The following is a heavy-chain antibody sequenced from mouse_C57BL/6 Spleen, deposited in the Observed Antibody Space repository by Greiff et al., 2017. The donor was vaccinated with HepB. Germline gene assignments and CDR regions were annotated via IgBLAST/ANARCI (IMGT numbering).Heavy chain of an antibody. V-gene: IGHV1-80*01. CDR1: GYAFSSYW. Sequence: VQLQQSGAELVKPGASVKISCKASGYAFSSYWMNWVKQRPGKGLEWIGQIYPGDGDTNYNGKFKGKATLTADKSSSTAYMQLSSLTSEDSAVYFCARWGYGSFYWYFDVWGTGTTVTVSS. D-gene: IGHD1-1*01. J-gene: IGHJ1*03. CDR2: IYPGDGDT. CDR3: ARWGYGSFYWYFDV.